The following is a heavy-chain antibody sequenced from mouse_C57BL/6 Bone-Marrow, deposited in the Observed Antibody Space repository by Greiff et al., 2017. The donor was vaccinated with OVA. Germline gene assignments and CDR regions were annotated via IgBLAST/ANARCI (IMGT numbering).Heavy chain of an antibody. D-gene: IGHD2-5*01. CDR2: ISSGGDYI. V-gene: IGHV5-9-1*02. J-gene: IGHJ2*01. CDR1: GFTFSSYA. CDR3: TSTYYSNPYYFDY. Sequence: EVKLMESGEGLVKPGGSLKLSCAASGFTFSSYAMSWVRQTPEKRLEWVAYISSGGDYIYYADTVKGRFTISRDNARNTLYLQMSSLKSEDTAMYYCTSTYYSNPYYFDYWGQGTTLTVSS.